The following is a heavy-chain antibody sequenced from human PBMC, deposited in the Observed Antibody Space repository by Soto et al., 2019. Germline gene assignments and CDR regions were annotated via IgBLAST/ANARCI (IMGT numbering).Heavy chain of an antibody. D-gene: IGHD3-22*01. CDR3: ARHVRYYDSSGLTIPHFDY. J-gene: IGHJ4*02. Sequence: QLQLQESGPGLVKPSETLSLTCTVSGGSISSSSYYWGWIRQPPGKGLEWIGSIYYSGSTYYNPSLKSRVTISVDTSKNQFSLKLSSVTAADTAVYYCARHVRYYDSSGLTIPHFDYWGQGTLVTVSS. CDR2: IYYSGST. V-gene: IGHV4-39*01. CDR1: GGSISSSSYY.